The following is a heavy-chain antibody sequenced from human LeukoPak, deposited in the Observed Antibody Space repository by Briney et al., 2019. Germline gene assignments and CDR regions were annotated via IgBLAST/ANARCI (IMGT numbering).Heavy chain of an antibody. D-gene: IGHD3-3*01. CDR2: IIPIFGTA. Sequence: SVKVSCKASGGTFSSYAISWVRQAPGQGLEWMGGIIPIFGTANYAQKFQGRVTITTDESTSTAYMELSSLRSEDTAVYYCARDEAITIFGVVTYAFDIWGQGTMVTVSS. J-gene: IGHJ3*02. CDR3: ARDEAITIFGVVTYAFDI. V-gene: IGHV1-69*05. CDR1: GGTFSSYA.